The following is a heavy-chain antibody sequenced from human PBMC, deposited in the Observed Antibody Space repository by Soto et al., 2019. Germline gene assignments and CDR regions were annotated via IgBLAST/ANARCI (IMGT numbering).Heavy chain of an antibody. Sequence: QVQLVESGGGVVQPGRSLRLSCSASGFTFSRSAMHWVRQAPGKGLEWVALIWYDGNIQYYADSVKGRFTISRDNSKNTLYLQMNSLRAEDTAVYYCARDTAAAADVQFGYWGQGTLVTVSS. V-gene: IGHV3-33*01. CDR1: GFTFSRSA. CDR3: ARDTAAAADVQFGY. CDR2: IWYDGNIQ. J-gene: IGHJ4*02. D-gene: IGHD6-13*01.